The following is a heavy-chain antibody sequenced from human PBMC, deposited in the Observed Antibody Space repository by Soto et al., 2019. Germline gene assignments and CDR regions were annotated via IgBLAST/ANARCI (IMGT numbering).Heavy chain of an antibody. D-gene: IGHD3-10*01. CDR2: IIPIFVTA. V-gene: IGHV1-69*06. CDR3: ARLAGSHYYGSDKADY. Sequence: QVQLVQSGAEVKKPGSSVKVSCKASGGTFSSYAISWVRQAPGQGLEWMGGIIPIFVTANYAQKFQGRVTITADKSTSTAYMELSSLRSEDTAVYYCARLAGSHYYGSDKADYWGQGTLVTVSS. J-gene: IGHJ4*02. CDR1: GGTFSSYA.